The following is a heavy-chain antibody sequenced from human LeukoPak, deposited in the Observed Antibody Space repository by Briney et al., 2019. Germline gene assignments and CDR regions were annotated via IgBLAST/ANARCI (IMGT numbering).Heavy chain of an antibody. CDR3: ARGSSFDP. J-gene: IGHJ5*02. CDR2: IYYSGST. CDR1: GGSISSYY. V-gene: IGHV4-59*01. Sequence: SETLSLTCTVSGGSISSYYWHWIRQPPGRGLEWIGYIYYSGSTNYNPSLKRRVTISVDTSKNQVSLKLSSVTAADTAVYYCARGSSFDPWGQGTLVTVSS.